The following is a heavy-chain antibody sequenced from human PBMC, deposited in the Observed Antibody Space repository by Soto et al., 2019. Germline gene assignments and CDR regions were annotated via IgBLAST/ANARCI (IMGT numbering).Heavy chain of an antibody. CDR3: ARTTRYLCDVAGGGGIHFDY. D-gene: IGHD6-19*01. CDR1: GFTVSSNY. Sequence: EVQLVESGGGLIQPGGSLRLSCAASGFTVSSNYMSWVRQAPGKGLEWVSVIYSGGSTYYADSVKGRFTISRDNSKNTLSLQMNGLRAEATAVYDCARTTRYLCDVAGGGGIHFDYGGQGTLVTVSS. CDR2: IYSGGST. J-gene: IGHJ4*02. V-gene: IGHV3-53*01.